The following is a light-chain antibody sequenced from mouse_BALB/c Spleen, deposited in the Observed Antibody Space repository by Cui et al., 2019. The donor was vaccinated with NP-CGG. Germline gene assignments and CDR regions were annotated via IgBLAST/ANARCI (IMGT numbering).Light chain of an antibody. Sequence: QAVVTQASALTTSPGETVTLTCRSSTGAVTTDNYANWVQENPDHLFPGLIGGTNNRAPGVPARFSGSLIGDKAALIITGAQTEDEAIYFCALWYSNHWVFGGGTKLTVL. CDR1: TGAVTTDNY. V-gene: IGLV1*01. CDR2: GTN. CDR3: ALWYSNHWV. J-gene: IGLJ1*01.